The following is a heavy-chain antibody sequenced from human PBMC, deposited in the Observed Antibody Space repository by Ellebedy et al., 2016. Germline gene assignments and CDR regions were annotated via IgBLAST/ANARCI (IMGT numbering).Heavy chain of an antibody. CDR1: GFTFSSFD. CDR2: ISHDGNSK. J-gene: IGHJ4*02. Sequence: GGSLRLXCAASGFTFSSFDLHWVRRAPGKGLEWVAVISHDGNSKYYTDSVKGRFTISRDSSKNSLYLQMSSLRADDTAVYYCARGGYYDSSGYYYFEYWGQGTLVTVSS. CDR3: ARGGYYDSSGYYYFEY. D-gene: IGHD3-22*01. V-gene: IGHV3-30*03.